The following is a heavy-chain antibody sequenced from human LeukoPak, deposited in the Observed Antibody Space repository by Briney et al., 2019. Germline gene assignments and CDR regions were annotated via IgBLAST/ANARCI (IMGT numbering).Heavy chain of an antibody. CDR2: ISTSGSYI. V-gene: IGHV3-21*01. D-gene: IGHD3-16*01. CDR1: GFTFSSYS. Sequence: PGGSLRLSCAAAGFTFSSYSMNWVRQAQGKGLEWVSSISTSGSYIYYADSVKGRFTIARDNAKSSLFLQINSLRAEDTAMYYCARDGLDPYYYYYMDVWGKGTTVTVSS. CDR3: ARDGLDPYYYYYMDV. J-gene: IGHJ6*03.